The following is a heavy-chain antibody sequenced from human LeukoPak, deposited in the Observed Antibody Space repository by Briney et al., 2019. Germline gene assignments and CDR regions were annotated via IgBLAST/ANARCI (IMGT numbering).Heavy chain of an antibody. CDR3: ARPGYGGYFDP. D-gene: IGHD4-23*01. V-gene: IGHV1-18*01. J-gene: IGHJ5*02. CDR2: ISTYNGDT. Sequence: GASVKVSCKASGYTFTSYGINWVRQAPGQGLEWMGWISTYNGDTNYAQKFQGRVTITADKSTSAAYMELSSLRSDDTAVYYCARPGYGGYFDPWGQGTLVTVSS. CDR1: GYTFTSYG.